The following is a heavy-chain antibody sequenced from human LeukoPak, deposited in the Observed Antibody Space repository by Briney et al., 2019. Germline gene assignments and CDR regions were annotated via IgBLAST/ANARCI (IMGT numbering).Heavy chain of an antibody. CDR1: GFSFSNFW. D-gene: IGHD3-10*01. V-gene: IGHV3-7*01. CDR3: VRDSRTYGYF. CDR2: MKPDASHI. J-gene: IGHJ4*02. Sequence: GGSLRLSCAASGFSFSNFWMAWVRQRPGEGQDWVANMKPDASHISYVDSVEGRFTISRDNAKNSLYLQMDSLRAEDTAVYYCVRDSRTYGYFWGRGTLVTVSS.